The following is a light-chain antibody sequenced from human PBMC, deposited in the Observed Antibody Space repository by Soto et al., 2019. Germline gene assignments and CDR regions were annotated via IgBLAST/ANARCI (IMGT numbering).Light chain of an antibody. Sequence: EVVLTPSPVTLSLSPGERATLSCRASQSFRGLLAWYQQKPGQAPRLLIYDAYNRATGIPPRFSGSGSGTDFTLTISSLEPEGSAVYYCQQRHMWPITFGQGTRLEIK. V-gene: IGKV3-11*01. CDR3: QQRHMWPIT. CDR2: DAY. J-gene: IGKJ5*01. CDR1: QSFRGL.